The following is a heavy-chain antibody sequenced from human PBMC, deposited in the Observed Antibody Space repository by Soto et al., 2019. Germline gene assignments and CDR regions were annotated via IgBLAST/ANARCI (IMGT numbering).Heavy chain of an antibody. CDR2: ISYDGSNK. D-gene: IGHD4-17*01. CDR1: GFTFSSYG. V-gene: IGHV3-30*18. CDR3: AKGKNYGDYGDKYYYYYMDV. J-gene: IGHJ6*03. Sequence: QVQLVESGGGVVQPGRSLRLSCAASGFTFSSYGMHWVRQAPGKGLEWVAVISYDGSNKYYADSVKGRFTISRDNSKNARYLQMNSLRAEDTAVYYWAKGKNYGDYGDKYYYYYMDVWGKGTTVTVSS.